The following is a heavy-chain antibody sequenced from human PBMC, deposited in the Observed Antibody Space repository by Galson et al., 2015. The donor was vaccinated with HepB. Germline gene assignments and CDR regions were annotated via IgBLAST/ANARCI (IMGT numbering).Heavy chain of an antibody. CDR3: ARDHGDRAFDI. CDR2: ISSSSSYI. Sequence: SLRLSCAASGFTFSSYSMNWVRQAPGKGLEWVSSISSSSSYIYYADSVKGRFTISRDNAKNSLYLQMNSLRAEDTAVYYCARDHGDRAFDIWGQGTMVTVSS. V-gene: IGHV3-21*01. J-gene: IGHJ3*02. CDR1: GFTFSSYS.